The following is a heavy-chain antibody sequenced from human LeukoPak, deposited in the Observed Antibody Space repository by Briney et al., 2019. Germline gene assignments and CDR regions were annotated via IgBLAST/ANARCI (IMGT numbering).Heavy chain of an antibody. CDR1: GYSFTSYW. J-gene: IGHJ4*02. CDR3: ARRARYCSGANCFYFDY. V-gene: IGHV5-51*01. D-gene: IGHD2-15*01. CDR2: IYPGDSDT. Sequence: GESLKISCKGSGYSFTSYWIVWVRQMPGKGLEWMGIIYPGDSDTRYRPFFQGQVTISADKSIDTAYLQWSSLKASDSAMYYCARRARYCSGANCFYFDYWGQGTLVTVSS.